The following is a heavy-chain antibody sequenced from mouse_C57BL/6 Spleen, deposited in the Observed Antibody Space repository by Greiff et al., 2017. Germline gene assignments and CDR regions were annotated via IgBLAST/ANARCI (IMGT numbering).Heavy chain of an antibody. CDR3: TRASGYYYGSSFWYFDV. Sequence: EVKLMESGEGLVKPGGSLKLSCAASGFTFSSYAMSWVRQTPEKRLEWVAYISSGGDYIYYADTVKGRFTISRDNARNTLYLQMSSLQSEDTAMYYCTRASGYYYGSSFWYFDVWGTGTTVTVSS. CDR1: GFTFSSYA. D-gene: IGHD1-1*01. J-gene: IGHJ1*03. CDR2: ISSGGDYI. V-gene: IGHV5-9-1*02.